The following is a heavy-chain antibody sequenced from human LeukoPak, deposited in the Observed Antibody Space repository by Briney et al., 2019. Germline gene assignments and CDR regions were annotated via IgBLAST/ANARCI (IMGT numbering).Heavy chain of an antibody. J-gene: IGHJ4*02. Sequence: SVKVSCKASGGTFSSYAISWVRQAPGQGLEWMGGIIPIFGTANYAQKFQGRVTITTDESTSTAYMELSSLRSEDTAVYYCAREGRWELDYFDYWGQGTLVTVSS. CDR1: GGTFSSYA. CDR3: AREGRWELDYFDY. D-gene: IGHD1-26*01. CDR2: IIPIFGTA. V-gene: IGHV1-69*05.